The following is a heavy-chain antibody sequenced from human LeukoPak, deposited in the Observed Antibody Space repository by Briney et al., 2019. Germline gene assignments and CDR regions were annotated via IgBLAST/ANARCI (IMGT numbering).Heavy chain of an antibody. J-gene: IGHJ1*01. D-gene: IGHD6-19*01. CDR3: ARVGDSSGWYGYFQH. Sequence: SETLSLTCTVSGGSISSYYWSWIRQPAGKGLEWIGRIYTSGSTNYNPSLKSRVTMSVDTSKRQFSLKLSSVTAADTAVYYCARVGDSSGWYGYFQHWGQGTLVTVSS. CDR2: IYTSGST. V-gene: IGHV4-4*07. CDR1: GGSISSYY.